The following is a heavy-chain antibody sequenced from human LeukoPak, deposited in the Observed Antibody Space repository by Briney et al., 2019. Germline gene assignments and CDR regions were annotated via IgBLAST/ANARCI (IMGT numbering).Heavy chain of an antibody. V-gene: IGHV4-39*07. CDR2: IYYSGST. CDR1: GGSISSSSYY. CDR3: ARGHIVATIHYFDY. D-gene: IGHD5-12*01. J-gene: IGHJ4*02. Sequence: SETLSLTCTVSGGSISSSSYYWGWIRQPPGKGLEWIGSIYYSGSTYYNPSLKSRVTISVDTSKNQFSLKLSSVTAADTAVYYCARGHIVATIHYFDYWGQGTLVTVSS.